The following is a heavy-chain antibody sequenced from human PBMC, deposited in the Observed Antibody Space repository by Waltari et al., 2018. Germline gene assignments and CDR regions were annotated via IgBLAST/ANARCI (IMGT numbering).Heavy chain of an antibody. CDR1: GLTFSSYA. V-gene: IGHV3-23*04. Sequence: EVRLVESGGGLVQPGGSLRLSCATSGLTFSSYAMSWVRQAPGKGLEWVSSISAGGGATYYADSVKGRFTISRDISKNTLCLQVNSLRADDTAVYYCTKRGDYYYYGMAVWGQGTTVTVSS. J-gene: IGHJ6*02. CDR2: ISAGGGAT. CDR3: TKRGDYYYYGMAV.